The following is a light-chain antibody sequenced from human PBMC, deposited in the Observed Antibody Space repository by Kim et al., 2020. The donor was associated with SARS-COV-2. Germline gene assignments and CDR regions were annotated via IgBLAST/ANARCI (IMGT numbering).Light chain of an antibody. CDR2: DNN. CDR3: GTWDSSLSVWL. Sequence: GQQVTISCSGSSSNIGTNYVSWYQQLTGTVPKVLIYDNNKRPSGMPDRFSGSKSGTSGTLDITGLQTGDEAEYYCGTWDSSLSVWLFGGGTKVTVL. V-gene: IGLV1-51*01. CDR1: SSNIGTNY. J-gene: IGLJ3*02.